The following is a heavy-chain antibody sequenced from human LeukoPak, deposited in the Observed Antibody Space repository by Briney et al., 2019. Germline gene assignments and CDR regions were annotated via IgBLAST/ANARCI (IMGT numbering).Heavy chain of an antibody. CDR3: AGIRRSYGDFVLPLDP. D-gene: IGHD2-21*02. CDR2: TSHSGSS. Sequence: SEPLSLTCADYGGSFNDYYWALIRQPPGRGLEWLGETSHSGSSTYNASLKSRVVISVDTSKSHFSLSLISVTAADTAVYYCAGIRRSYGDFVLPLDPWGQGTLVTVSS. CDR1: GGSFNDYY. V-gene: IGHV4-34*01. J-gene: IGHJ5*02.